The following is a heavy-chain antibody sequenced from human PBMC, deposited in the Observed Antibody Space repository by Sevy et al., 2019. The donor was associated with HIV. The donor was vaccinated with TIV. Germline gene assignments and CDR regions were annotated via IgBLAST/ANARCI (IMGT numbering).Heavy chain of an antibody. J-gene: IGHJ4*02. Sequence: GGSLRLSCAASGFTVSSHYMSWVRQAPGKGLEWVSVIYSGGSTYYADSVKGRFTIPRDNSKNTLYLQMNSLRSEDTAVYYCARAFYDSSGYYQFDYWGQGTLVTVSS. V-gene: IGHV3-66*01. D-gene: IGHD3-22*01. CDR1: GFTVSSHY. CDR2: IYSGGST. CDR3: ARAFYDSSGYYQFDY.